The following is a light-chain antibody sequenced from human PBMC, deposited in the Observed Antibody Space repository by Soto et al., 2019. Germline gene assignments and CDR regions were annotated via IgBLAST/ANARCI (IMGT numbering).Light chain of an antibody. CDR3: QQYNSYSRT. CDR2: DAS. V-gene: IGKV1-5*01. Sequence: DIQMTQSPSTLSPSVGDRLTITCRASQSISSWLAWYQQKPGKXPKXXIYDASTLESGVPSRFSGSGSGTEFTITISSLQPDDFETYYCQQYNSYSRTFGQGTKVDIK. CDR1: QSISSW. J-gene: IGKJ1*01.